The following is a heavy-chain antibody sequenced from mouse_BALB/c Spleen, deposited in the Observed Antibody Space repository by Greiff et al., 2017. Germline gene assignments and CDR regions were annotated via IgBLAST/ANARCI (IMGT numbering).Heavy chain of an antibody. CDR2: INPGSSTI. CDR3: ARLSSYNAMDY. Sequence: EVKLVESGGGLVQPGGSLNLSCAASGFDFSRYWMSWARQAPGKGQEWIGEINPGSSTINYTPSLKDKFIISRDNAKNTLYLQMSKVRSEDTALYYCARLSSYNAMDYWGQGTSVTVSS. J-gene: IGHJ4*01. CDR1: GFDFSRYW. D-gene: IGHD1-1*01. V-gene: IGHV4-2*02.